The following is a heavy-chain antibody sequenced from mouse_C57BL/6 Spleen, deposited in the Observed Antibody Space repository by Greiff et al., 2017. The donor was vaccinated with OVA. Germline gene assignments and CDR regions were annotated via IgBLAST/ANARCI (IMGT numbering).Heavy chain of an antibody. J-gene: IGHJ4*01. D-gene: IGHD2-5*01. V-gene: IGHV3-6*01. Sequence: EVKLMESGPGLVKPSQSLSLTCSVTGYSITSGYYWHWIRQFPGNKLEWMGYISYDGSNNYNPSLKNRISITRDTSKNQFFLKLNSVTTEDTATYYCARGPYSNYAMDYWGQGTSVTVSS. CDR3: ARGPYSNYAMDY. CDR2: ISYDGSN. CDR1: GYSITSGYY.